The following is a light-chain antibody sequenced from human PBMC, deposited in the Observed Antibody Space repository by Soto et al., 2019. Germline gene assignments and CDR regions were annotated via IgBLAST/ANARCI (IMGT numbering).Light chain of an antibody. Sequence: QSALTQPASVSGSPGQSITISCTGTSSDVGGYNYVSWYQQHPGKAPKLIIYDVSNRPSGVFNRFSGSKSGNTASLTISGLQAEDEADYYCSSYTSSSTLFGGGTKVTVL. CDR3: SSYTSSSTL. V-gene: IGLV2-14*01. CDR2: DVS. J-gene: IGLJ2*01. CDR1: SSDVGGYNY.